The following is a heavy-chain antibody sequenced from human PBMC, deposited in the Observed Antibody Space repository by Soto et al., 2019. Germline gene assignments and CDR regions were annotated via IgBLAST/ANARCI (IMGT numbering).Heavy chain of an antibody. J-gene: IGHJ5*01. CDR2: INHSGRV. V-gene: IGHV4-4*02. D-gene: IGHD3-22*01. CDR1: GDSIGSNVW. Sequence: ETLSLTCDVSGDSIGSNVWWSWVRQPPGKGLEWIGDINHSGRVNYSPSLKSRVTISLDTSKNQFSLTLSAVTAADTAMYYCSTRAYDTNGYYRFDPWGQGSLVTVSS. CDR3: STRAYDTNGYYRFDP.